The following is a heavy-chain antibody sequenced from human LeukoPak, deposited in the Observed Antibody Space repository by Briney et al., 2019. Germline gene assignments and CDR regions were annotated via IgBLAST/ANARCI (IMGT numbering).Heavy chain of an antibody. Sequence: ASVKVSCKASGYTFTAYYMHWVRQAPGQGLEWMGRINPNSGGTNYAQKFQGRVTMTRDTSINTAYMELTSLRSDDTAMYFCASGHDSPPGWGWGTLVTVSS. CDR1: GYTFTAYY. CDR2: INPNSGGT. D-gene: IGHD5-18*01. J-gene: IGHJ4*02. CDR3: ASGHDSPPG. V-gene: IGHV1-2*06.